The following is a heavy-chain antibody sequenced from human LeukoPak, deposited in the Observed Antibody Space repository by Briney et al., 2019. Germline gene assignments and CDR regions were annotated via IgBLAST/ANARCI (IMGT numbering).Heavy chain of an antibody. Sequence: GRSLRLSCAASGFAFDDYAMHWVRQAPGKGLEWVSGISWNSGSIGYADSVKGRFTISRDNAKNSLYLQMNSLRAEDTALYYCSRSSSWYFPFDYWGQGTLVTVSS. V-gene: IGHV3-9*01. J-gene: IGHJ4*02. CDR1: GFAFDDYA. CDR2: ISWNSGSI. CDR3: SRSSSWYFPFDY. D-gene: IGHD6-13*01.